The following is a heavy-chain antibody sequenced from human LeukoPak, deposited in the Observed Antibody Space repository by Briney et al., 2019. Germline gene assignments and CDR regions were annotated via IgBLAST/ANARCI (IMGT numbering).Heavy chain of an antibody. D-gene: IGHD2-2*01. CDR2: INHSGST. CDR1: GGSFSGYY. Sequence: SETLSLTCAVYGGSFSGYYWSWFRQPPGKGLEWIGEINHSGSTNYNPSLKSRVTISVDTSKNQFSLKLSSVTAADTAVYYCARGEDCSSTSCYVAVNWFDPWGQGTLVTVSS. V-gene: IGHV4-34*01. CDR3: ARGEDCSSTSCYVAVNWFDP. J-gene: IGHJ5*02.